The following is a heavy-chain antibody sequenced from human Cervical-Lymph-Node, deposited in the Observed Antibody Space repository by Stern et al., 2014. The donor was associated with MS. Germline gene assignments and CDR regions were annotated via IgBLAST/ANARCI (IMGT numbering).Heavy chain of an antibody. J-gene: IGHJ4*02. CDR2: IKEDGSDK. V-gene: IGHV3-7*01. CDR1: GFRFSTYW. CDR3: ARDSAGYDY. Sequence: VQLVQSGGGLVQPGGSLRLSCAASGFRFSTYWMSWVRQAPGKGLEFVANIKEDGSDKYYVDSVKGRFTISKDNAKNSLHLQMDSLRAEDTAVYYCARDSAGYDYWGQGVLVIVSS. D-gene: IGHD2-15*01.